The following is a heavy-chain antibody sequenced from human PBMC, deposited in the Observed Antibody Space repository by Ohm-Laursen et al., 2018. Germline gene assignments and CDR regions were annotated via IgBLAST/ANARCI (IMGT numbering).Heavy chain of an antibody. Sequence: SETLSLTCAVSGGSFSGYYWTWIRQPPGKGLEWIGEMNQGGRTNYNPSLKSRVTISVDTSKNQLSLKLNSVTAADTAVYYCARGYCSTASCPKFDSWGQGTLVTVSS. CDR3: ARGYCSTASCPKFDS. CDR1: GGSFSGYY. D-gene: IGHD2-2*01. V-gene: IGHV4-34*01. CDR2: MNQGGRT. J-gene: IGHJ4*02.